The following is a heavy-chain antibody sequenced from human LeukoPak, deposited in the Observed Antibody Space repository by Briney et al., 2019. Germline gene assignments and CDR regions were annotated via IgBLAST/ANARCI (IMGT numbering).Heavy chain of an antibody. CDR2: INHSGST. Sequence: SETLSLTCAVYGGSFSGYYWSWIRQPPGKGLEWIGEINHSGSTNYNPSLKSRVTISVDTSKNQFSLKLSSVTAADTAVYYCARHRWWSTSLLDYWGQGTLVTVSS. CDR1: GGSFSGYY. D-gene: IGHD2-15*01. CDR3: ARHRWWSTSLLDY. V-gene: IGHV4-34*01. J-gene: IGHJ4*02.